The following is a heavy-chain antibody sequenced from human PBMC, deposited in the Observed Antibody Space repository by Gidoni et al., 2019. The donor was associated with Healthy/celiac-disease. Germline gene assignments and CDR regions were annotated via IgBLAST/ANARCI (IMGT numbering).Heavy chain of an antibody. V-gene: IGHV3-48*01. CDR2: ISSSSSTI. J-gene: IGHJ6*02. D-gene: IGHD2-2*01. CDR3: ASNDIVVVPAAFGPGYYGMDV. CDR1: GFTFSSYS. Sequence: EVQLVESGGGLVQPGGSLRLSCAASGFTFSSYSMNWVRQAPGKGLEWVSYISSSSSTIYYADSVKGRFTISRDNAKNSLYLQMNSLRAEDTAVYYCASNDIVVVPAAFGPGYYGMDVWGQGTTVTVSS.